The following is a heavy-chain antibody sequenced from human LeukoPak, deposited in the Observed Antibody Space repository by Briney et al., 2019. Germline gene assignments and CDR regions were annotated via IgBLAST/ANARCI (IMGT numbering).Heavy chain of an antibody. Sequence: GGSLRLSCAASGFTFSNYWMHWVRQAPGKGLLWVSRIKSDGSNTSYADSVKGRFTISRDNAKNSLYLQMNSLRAEDTAVYYCARENYDSSGYRVDYWGQGTLVTVSS. J-gene: IGHJ4*02. V-gene: IGHV3-74*01. CDR1: GFTFSNYW. CDR3: ARENYDSSGYRVDY. D-gene: IGHD3-22*01. CDR2: IKSDGSNT.